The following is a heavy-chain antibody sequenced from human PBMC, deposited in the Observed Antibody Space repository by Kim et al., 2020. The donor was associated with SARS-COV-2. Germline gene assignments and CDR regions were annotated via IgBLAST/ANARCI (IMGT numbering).Heavy chain of an antibody. Sequence: GGSLRLSCAASGFTFSDYYMSWIRQAPGKGLEWVSYISSSSSYTNYADSVKGRFTISRDNAKNSLYLQMNSLRAEDTAVYYCAASHDNYYYYGMDVWGQGTTVTVSS. D-gene: IGHD3-9*01. CDR2: ISSSSSYT. CDR1: GFTFSDYY. CDR3: AASHDNYYYYGMDV. V-gene: IGHV3-11*06. J-gene: IGHJ6*02.